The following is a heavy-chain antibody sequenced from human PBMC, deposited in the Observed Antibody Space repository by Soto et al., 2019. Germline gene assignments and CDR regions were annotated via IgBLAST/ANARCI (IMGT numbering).Heavy chain of an antibody. D-gene: IGHD2-21*01. CDR3: ARGRGGGYSGYYYGMDV. V-gene: IGHV1-46*01. CDR2: INPSSGRT. Sequence: GASVKVSCKASGYTFTSYSMHWVRQAPGQGLEWMGIINPSSGRTSYAQNFQGRVTMTSDTSTSIVYMEMSSLKSEDTAVYYCARGRGGGYSGYYYGMDVWGQGTTVTSP. CDR1: GYTFTSYS. J-gene: IGHJ6*02.